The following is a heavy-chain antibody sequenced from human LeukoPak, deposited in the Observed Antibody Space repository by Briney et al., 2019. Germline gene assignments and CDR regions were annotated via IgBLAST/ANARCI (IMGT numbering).Heavy chain of an antibody. Sequence: ASVKVSCKASGYTFTSYGISWVRQAPGQGLEWMGWISAYNGNTNYAQKLQGRVTMTTDTSTSTAYMELRSLRSDDTAVYYCARDYDFWSGYRGPAVDYWGQGTLVTVSS. V-gene: IGHV1-18*01. D-gene: IGHD3-3*01. CDR3: ARDYDFWSGYRGPAVDY. CDR1: GYTFTSYG. J-gene: IGHJ4*02. CDR2: ISAYNGNT.